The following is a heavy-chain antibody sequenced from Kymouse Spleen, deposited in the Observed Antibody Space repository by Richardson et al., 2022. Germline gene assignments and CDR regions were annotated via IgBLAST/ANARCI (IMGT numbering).Heavy chain of an antibody. Sequence: EVQLVESGEGLVQPGGSLRLSCAASGFTFSSYAMHWVRQAPGKGLEYVSAISSNGGSTYYADSVKGRFTISRDNSKNTLYLQMGSLRAEDMAVYYCARDLLLWFGELFHYYYYYGMDVWGQGTTVTVSS. CDR1: GFTFSSYA. J-gene: IGHJ6*02. CDR2: ISSNGGST. V-gene: IGHV3-64*02. CDR3: ARDLLLWFGELFHYYYYYGMDV. D-gene: IGHD3-10*01.